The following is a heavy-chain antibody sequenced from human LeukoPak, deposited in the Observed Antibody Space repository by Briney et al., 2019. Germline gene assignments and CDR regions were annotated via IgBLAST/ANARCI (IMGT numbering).Heavy chain of an antibody. CDR2: IYYSGST. Sequence: SQTLSLTCTVSGGSISGGDYFWSWIRQPPGKGLEWIGYIYYSGSTYYNPSLKSRVTISLDTSKNQFSLKLTSVTAADTAVYFCARGLGYFDLWGRGTLVTVSS. CDR1: GGSISGGDYF. V-gene: IGHV4-30-4*01. J-gene: IGHJ2*01. CDR3: ARGLGYFDL.